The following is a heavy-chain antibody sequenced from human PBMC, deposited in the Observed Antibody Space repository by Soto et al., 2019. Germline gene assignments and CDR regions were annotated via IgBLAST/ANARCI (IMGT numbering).Heavy chain of an antibody. Sequence: SETLSLTCTVSGGSISRDDYYWSWIRQPPGKGLEWIGYIYHSGTTYYNPSLKSRITMSVDTSKNQFSLSLTSVTAADTAVYFCARDIPSSGGYDNWLDPWGQGTLVTVSS. CDR1: GGSISRDDYY. CDR3: ARDIPSSGGYDNWLDP. D-gene: IGHD5-12*01. V-gene: IGHV4-30-4*01. CDR2: IYHSGTT. J-gene: IGHJ5*02.